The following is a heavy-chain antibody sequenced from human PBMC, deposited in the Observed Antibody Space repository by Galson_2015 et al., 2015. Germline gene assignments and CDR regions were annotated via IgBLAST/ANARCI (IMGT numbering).Heavy chain of an antibody. CDR2: ISYDGSNK. CDR1: GFTFSSYA. Sequence: SLRLSCAASGFTFSSYAMHWVRQAPGKGLEWVAVISYDGSNKYYADSVKGRFTISRDNSKNTLYLQMNSLRAEDTAVYYCARGIVGATTDDDSDIWGQGTMVTVSS. V-gene: IGHV3-30-3*01. D-gene: IGHD1-26*01. CDR3: ARGIVGATTDDDSDI. J-gene: IGHJ3*02.